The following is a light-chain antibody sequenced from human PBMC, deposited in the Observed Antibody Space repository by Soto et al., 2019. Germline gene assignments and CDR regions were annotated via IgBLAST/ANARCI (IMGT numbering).Light chain of an antibody. CDR1: SSDVGAYNL. Sequence: QSVLTQPPSASGSPGQSVTISCTGTSSDVGAYNLVSWYQQHPGKVPKLIIYEASKRPSGVSNRFSGSQPGNTASLTVSGLQAEDEADYYCCSYAGDKTYVFGSGTKLTVL. V-gene: IGLV2-8*01. CDR2: EAS. J-gene: IGLJ1*01. CDR3: CSYAGDKTYV.